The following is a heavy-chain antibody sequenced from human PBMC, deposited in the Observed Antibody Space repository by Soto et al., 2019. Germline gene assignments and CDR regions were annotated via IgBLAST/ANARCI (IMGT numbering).Heavy chain of an antibody. CDR3: ARAGWTNYFDY. CDR1: GFTFSNYN. Sequence: GGSLRLSCAASGFTFSNYNIPWVRQAPGKGLEWVAFMLYDGANPYYADSVKGRFTISRDNSKNTVYLQMNSLRAEDTAVYYCARAGWTNYFDYWGQGALVTVSS. D-gene: IGHD2-15*01. V-gene: IGHV3-33*01. J-gene: IGHJ4*02. CDR2: MLYDGANP.